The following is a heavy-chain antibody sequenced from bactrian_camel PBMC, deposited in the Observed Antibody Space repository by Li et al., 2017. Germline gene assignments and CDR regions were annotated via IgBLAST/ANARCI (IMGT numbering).Heavy chain of an antibody. CDR1: RYTAGGSKC. D-gene: IGHD7*01. V-gene: IGHV3S40*01. CDR3: LRDDGGGGLGY. J-gene: IGHJ6*01. CDR2: IYIRQGAT. Sequence: VQLVESGGGSVQAGGSLRLSCVVSRYTAGGSKCMAWFRQVPGEGREGVAAIYIRQGATHYIDSVKGRFTISQDNAKNTVFLQMNSLKPEDTAVYYCLRDDGGGGLGYWGQGTQVTVS.